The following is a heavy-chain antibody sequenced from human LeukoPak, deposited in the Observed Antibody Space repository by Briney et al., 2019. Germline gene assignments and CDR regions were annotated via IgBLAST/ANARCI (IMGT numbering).Heavy chain of an antibody. CDR1: GFTFDDYA. CDR2: ISWNSGSI. CDR3: AKDPGVVPAHYFDY. V-gene: IGHV3-9*01. Sequence: GGSLRLSCAASGFTFDDYAMHWVRQAPGKGLEWVSGISWNSGSIGYADSVKGRFTISRDNAKNSLYLQMNSLRAEDTAVYYCAKDPGVVPAHYFDYWGQGTLVTVSS. J-gene: IGHJ4*02. D-gene: IGHD2-2*01.